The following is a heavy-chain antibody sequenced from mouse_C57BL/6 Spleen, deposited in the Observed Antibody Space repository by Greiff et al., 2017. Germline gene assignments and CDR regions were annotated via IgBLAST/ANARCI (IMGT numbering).Heavy chain of an antibody. CDR1: GYTFTDYN. Sequence: EVQLQQSGPELVKPGASVKIPCKASGYTFTDYNMDWVKQSHGKSLEWIGDINPNNGGTIYNQKFKGKATLTVDKSSSTAYMELRSLTSEDTAVYYCARSPYYYGSNYWYFDVWGTGTTVTVSS. V-gene: IGHV1-18*01. CDR3: ARSPYYYGSNYWYFDV. J-gene: IGHJ1*03. CDR2: INPNNGGT. D-gene: IGHD1-1*01.